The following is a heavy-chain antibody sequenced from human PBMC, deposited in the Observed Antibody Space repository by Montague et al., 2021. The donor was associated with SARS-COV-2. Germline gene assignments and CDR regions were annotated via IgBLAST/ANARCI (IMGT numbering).Heavy chain of an antibody. CDR2: TYYRSKWYN. D-gene: IGHD6-19*01. Sequence: CAISGDTVSRNSAAWNWIRQSPSRGREWLGRTYYRSKWYNDYVLXVKXRRTINQDTSKNQFSLQLNSVSREDTAVYYCAREQQWVGAVYYYYGMDVWGQGTTVTVSS. V-gene: IGHV6-1*01. CDR3: AREQQWVGAVYYYYGMDV. J-gene: IGHJ6*02. CDR1: GDTVSRNSAA.